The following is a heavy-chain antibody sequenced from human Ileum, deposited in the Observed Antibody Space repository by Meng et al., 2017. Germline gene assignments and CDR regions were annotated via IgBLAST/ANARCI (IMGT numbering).Heavy chain of an antibody. CDR1: GYTFTGNN. D-gene: IGHD6-19*01. Sequence: VHASAQVNTPGASGEVPCKTSGYTFTGNNIHWVRQAPGQGLEWMGRIYPHTGATNYAQTFQGRVTMTGDTSIATAYMELNRLTSDDTAVYYCARGVAENWGQGTLVTVSS. J-gene: IGHJ4*02. CDR3: ARGVAEN. V-gene: IGHV1-2*06. CDR2: IYPHTGAT.